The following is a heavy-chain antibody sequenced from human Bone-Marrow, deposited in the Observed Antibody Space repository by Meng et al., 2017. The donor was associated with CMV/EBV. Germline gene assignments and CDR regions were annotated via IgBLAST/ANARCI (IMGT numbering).Heavy chain of an antibody. V-gene: IGHV3-30-3*01. J-gene: IGHJ3*02. CDR3: ARDKPDSSGNDAFDI. CDR2: ISYDGSNK. Sequence: GESLKISCAASGFTFSSYAMHWVRQAPGKGLEWVAVISYDGSNKYYADSVKGRFTIFRDNSKNTLYLQMNSLRAEDTAVYYCARDKPDSSGNDAFDIWGQGTMVTVSS. CDR1: GFTFSSYA. D-gene: IGHD3-22*01.